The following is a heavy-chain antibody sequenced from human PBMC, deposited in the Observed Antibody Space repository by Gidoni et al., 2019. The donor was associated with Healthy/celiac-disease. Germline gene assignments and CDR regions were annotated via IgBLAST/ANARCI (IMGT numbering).Heavy chain of an antibody. CDR3: ARGRGTFGWKDNWFDP. CDR2: INHSGST. D-gene: IGHD1-1*01. Sequence: QVQLQQWGAGLLQPSETLSLTCAVYGGSFSGYYWSWIRQPPGKGLEWIGEINHSGSTNYNPSLKSRVTISVDTSKNQFSLKLSSVTAADTAVYYCARGRGTFGWKDNWFDPWGQGTLVTVSS. V-gene: IGHV4-34*01. J-gene: IGHJ5*02. CDR1: GGSFSGYY.